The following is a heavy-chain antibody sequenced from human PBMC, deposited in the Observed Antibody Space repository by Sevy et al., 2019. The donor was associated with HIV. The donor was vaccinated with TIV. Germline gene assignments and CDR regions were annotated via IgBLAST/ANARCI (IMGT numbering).Heavy chain of an antibody. V-gene: IGHV5-51*01. J-gene: IGHJ4*02. CDR1: GYSFISYC. D-gene: IGHD3-10*01. CDR3: ARQGDLDSFDY. Sequence: GESLKISCEASGYSFISYCIGWVRQLPGKGLEWMEIVCPGDGYIGYSPSFQGQVTISADKSITTAYLQWSSMKASDTAMYYCARQGDLDSFDYWGQGTLVTVSS. CDR2: VCPGDGYI.